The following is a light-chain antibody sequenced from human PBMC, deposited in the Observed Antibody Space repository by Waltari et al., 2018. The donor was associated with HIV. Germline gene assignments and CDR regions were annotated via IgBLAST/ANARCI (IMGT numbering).Light chain of an antibody. CDR2: DVS. V-gene: IGLV2-11*01. Sequence: SALTQPRSVSGSPGQSVTISCTGTSSDVGGYNYVSWYQQHPGKAPKLIIYDVSKRPSGVPDRFSGSKSGNTASLTISGLQAEDEADYYCCSYAGSYRGVFGGGTKLTVL. CDR1: SSDVGGYNY. CDR3: CSYAGSYRGV. J-gene: IGLJ2*01.